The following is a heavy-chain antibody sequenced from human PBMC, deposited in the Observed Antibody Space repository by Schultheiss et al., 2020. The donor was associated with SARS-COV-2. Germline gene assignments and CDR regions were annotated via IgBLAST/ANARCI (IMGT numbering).Heavy chain of an antibody. CDR2: FSYSGST. D-gene: IGHD7-27*01. J-gene: IGHJ4*02. CDR1: GGSISSSNW. CDR3: ARQPSSGVGDY. V-gene: IGHV4-39*01. Sequence: SQTLSLTCDVSGGSISSSNWWSWVRQPPGKGLEWIGSFSYSGSTYYNPSLKSRVTISVDTSKNQFSLKLNSVTAADTAVYYCARQPSSGVGDYWGQGTLVTVSS.